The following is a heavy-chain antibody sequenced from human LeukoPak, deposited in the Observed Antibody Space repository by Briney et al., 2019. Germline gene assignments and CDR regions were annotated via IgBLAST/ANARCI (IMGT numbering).Heavy chain of an antibody. V-gene: IGHV1-2*02. CDR1: GYTFTGYY. Sequence: ASVKVPCKASGYTFTGYYMHWVRQAPRQGLEWMGWINPNSGGTNYAQKFQGRVTMTRDTSISTAYMELSRLRSDDTAVYYCARGVYGDYVGNWFDPWGQGTLVTVSS. D-gene: IGHD4-17*01. CDR2: INPNSGGT. J-gene: IGHJ5*02. CDR3: ARGVYGDYVGNWFDP.